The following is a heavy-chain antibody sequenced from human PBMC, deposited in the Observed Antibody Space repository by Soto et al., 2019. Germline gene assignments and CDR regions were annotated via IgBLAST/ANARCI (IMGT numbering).Heavy chain of an antibody. CDR3: AREGAYYYDSSGSLDY. CDR1: GGTFSSYA. V-gene: IGHV1-69*06. D-gene: IGHD3-22*01. J-gene: IGHJ4*02. CDR2: IIPIFGTA. Sequence: ASVKGSCKASGGTFSSYAISWARQAPGQGLEWMGGIIPIFGTANYAQKFQGRVTITADKSTSTAYMELSSLRSEDTAVYYCAREGAYYYDSSGSLDYWGQGTLVTVSS.